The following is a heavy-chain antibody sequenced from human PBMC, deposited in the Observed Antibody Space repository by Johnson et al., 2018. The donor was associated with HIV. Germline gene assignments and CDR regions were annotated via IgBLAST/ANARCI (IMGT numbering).Heavy chain of an antibody. CDR1: GFTFNNAW. D-gene: IGHD6-19*01. CDR2: INWNGGST. CDR3: ARAGQQWLADAFDI. V-gene: IGHV3-20*04. Sequence: VQLVESGGGLVKPGGSLRLSCAASGFTFNNAWMSWVRQAPGKGLEWVSGINWNGGSTGYADSVKGRFTISRDNAKNSLYLQMNSLRAEDTAVYYCARAGQQWLADAFDIWGQGTMVTVYS. J-gene: IGHJ3*02.